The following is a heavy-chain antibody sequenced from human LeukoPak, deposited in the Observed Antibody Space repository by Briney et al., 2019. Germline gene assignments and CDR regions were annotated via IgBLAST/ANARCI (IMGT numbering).Heavy chain of an antibody. Sequence: SETLSLTCTVSGGSITNFYWTWIRQPPVKGLEWIGYIYYSGSTNYNPSLKSRVTISLDTSKNQFSLQLSSVTAADTAVYYCARPGSGGDAYWGQGTLVTVSS. V-gene: IGHV4-59*08. CDR3: ARPGSGGDAY. J-gene: IGHJ4*02. CDR2: IYYSGST. D-gene: IGHD2-21*02. CDR1: GGSITNFY.